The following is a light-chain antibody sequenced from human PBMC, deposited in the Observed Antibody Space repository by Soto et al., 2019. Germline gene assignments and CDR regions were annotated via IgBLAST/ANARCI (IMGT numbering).Light chain of an antibody. CDR2: YDS. J-gene: IGLJ2*01. V-gene: IGLV3-21*04. CDR1: NIGSKS. Sequence: SYELTQAPSVSVDPGKTARITCGGNNIGSKSVHWYQQKPGQAPVLVIYYDSDRPSGIPERFSGSNSGNTATLTISRVEAGDEADYYCQVWDSSTDHRCVFGGGTQLTVL. CDR3: QVWDSSTDHRCV.